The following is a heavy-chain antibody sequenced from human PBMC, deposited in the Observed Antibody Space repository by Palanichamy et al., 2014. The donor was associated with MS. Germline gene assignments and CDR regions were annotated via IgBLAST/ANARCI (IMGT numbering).Heavy chain of an antibody. J-gene: IGHJ6*02. CDR3: AREMSFWSGSYYYGMDV. V-gene: IGHV3-33*01. Sequence: SCAASGFTFSSYGMHWVRQAPGKGLEWVAVIWYDGSNKYYADSVKGRFTISRDNSKNTLYPQMNSLRAEDTAVYYCAREMSFWSGSYYYGMDVWGQGTTVTVSS. CDR2: IWYDGSNK. D-gene: IGHD3-3*01. CDR1: GFTFSSYG.